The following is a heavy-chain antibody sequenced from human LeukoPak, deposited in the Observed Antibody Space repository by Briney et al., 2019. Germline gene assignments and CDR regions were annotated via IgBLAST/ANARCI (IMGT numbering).Heavy chain of an antibody. D-gene: IGHD4-17*01. CDR3: SRDRLRRLQYGMDV. CDR1: GDTFTSYY. CDR2: INPSGGST. Sequence: GASVKVSCKACGDTFTSYYMHWVRQAPGQGLEWMGIINPSGGSTRYAQKFQGRVTMTSDTSTSTVYMALSSLRSEDTAVYYCSRDRLRRLQYGMDVWVQGTTVTVSS. J-gene: IGHJ6*02. V-gene: IGHV1-46*01.